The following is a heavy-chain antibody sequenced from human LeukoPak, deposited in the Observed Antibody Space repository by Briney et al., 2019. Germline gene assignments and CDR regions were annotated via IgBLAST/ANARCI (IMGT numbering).Heavy chain of an antibody. CDR2: ISSSSSYI. V-gene: IGHV3-21*01. CDR1: GFTFSSYS. CDR3: ARARHYDFWSGYSPDY. Sequence: KTGGSLRLSCAASGFTFSSYSMNWVRQAPGKGLEWVSSISSSSSYIYYADSVKGRFTISRDNAKNSLYLQMNSLRAEDTAVYYCARARHYDFWSGYSPDYWGQGTLVTVSS. D-gene: IGHD3-3*01. J-gene: IGHJ4*02.